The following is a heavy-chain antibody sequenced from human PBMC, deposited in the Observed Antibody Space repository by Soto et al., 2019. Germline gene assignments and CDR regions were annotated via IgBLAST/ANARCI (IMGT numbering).Heavy chain of an antibody. Sequence: ATLSLTCPVTVGAISRQDRRWIRQPRGSGMEWIGFIHYSGSTQYSPSLNSRITMSIDTANIQFSLMLSSVTAAYTSSYFYPYRDYSTSSLCPFDLWGPGILVTVSS. CDR3: PYRDYSTSSLCPFDL. J-gene: IGHJ4*01. D-gene: IGHD6-6*01. V-gene: IGHV4-59*11. CDR2: IHYSGST. CDR1: VGAISRQD.